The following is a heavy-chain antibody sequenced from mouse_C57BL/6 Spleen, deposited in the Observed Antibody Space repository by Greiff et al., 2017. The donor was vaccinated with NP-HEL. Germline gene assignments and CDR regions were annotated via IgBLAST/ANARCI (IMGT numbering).Heavy chain of an antibody. D-gene: IGHD2-3*01. CDR1: GYAFSSYW. CDR3: ARGRNDGYYYFDY. CDR2: IYPGDGDT. J-gene: IGHJ2*01. Sequence: VQLQQSGAELVKPGASVKISCKASGYAFSSYWMNWVKQRPGKGLEWIGQIYPGDGDTNYNGKFKGKATLTADKSSSPAYMQLSSLTSEDSAVYFCARGRNDGYYYFDYWGQGTTLTVSS. V-gene: IGHV1-80*01.